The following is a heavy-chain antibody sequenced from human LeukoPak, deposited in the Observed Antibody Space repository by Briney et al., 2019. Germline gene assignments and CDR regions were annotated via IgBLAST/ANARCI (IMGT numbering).Heavy chain of an antibody. CDR2: IFWNDDK. J-gene: IGHJ4*02. CDR3: AHRVGMALFDY. V-gene: IGHV2-5*01. D-gene: IGHD2-21*01. CDR1: GFSLSTSGVG. Sequence: SAPTLVKPTQTLTLTCTFSGFSLSTSGVGVGWIRQPPGKALDWLALIFWNDDKRYSPSLKSRLTITKDTSKNQVVLTMTNMDPVDTATYYCAHRVGMALFDYWGQGTLVSVSS.